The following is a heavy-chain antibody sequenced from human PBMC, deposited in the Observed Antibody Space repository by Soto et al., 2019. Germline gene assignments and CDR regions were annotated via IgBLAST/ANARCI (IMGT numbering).Heavy chain of an antibody. CDR2: IIPFLGKI. CDR3: ARETAHRGASGRPLLPENFDS. D-gene: IGHD3-10*01. CDR1: GSIFITYG. J-gene: IGHJ4*02. Sequence: QVQLVQSGAEMKMPGSSVKVSCKTSGSIFITYGISWVRQAPGQGLDSMGGIIPFLGKINHAQNFQDRVTITADKATSTVYMELTNLRSEDTAVYYCARETAHRGASGRPLLPENFDSWGQGTMVTVSS. V-gene: IGHV1-69*06.